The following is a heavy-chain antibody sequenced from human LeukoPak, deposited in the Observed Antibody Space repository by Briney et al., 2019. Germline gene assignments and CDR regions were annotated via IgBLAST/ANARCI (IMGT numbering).Heavy chain of an antibody. D-gene: IGHD3-22*01. CDR2: ITPIFGTA. V-gene: IGHV1-69*13. CDR3: AREWGLESSGYYYAY. Sequence: ASVKVSCKAYGGTFSRFTISWVRLTPGQGFEWLGGITPIFGTANFAQKFEGRVSITADGSTSTAFMELSSLRSEDTAVYYCAREWGLESSGYYYAYWGQGTLVTVSS. J-gene: IGHJ4*02. CDR1: GGTFSRFT.